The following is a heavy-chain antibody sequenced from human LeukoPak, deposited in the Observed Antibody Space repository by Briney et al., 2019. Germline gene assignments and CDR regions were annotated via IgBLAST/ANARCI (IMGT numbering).Heavy chain of an antibody. CDR3: ARVSSSWSIDY. J-gene: IGHJ4*02. D-gene: IGHD6-13*01. CDR1: GFTFSTYW. V-gene: IGHV3-74*01. Sequence: GGSLRLSCAASGFTFSTYWMHWVRQAPGKGLVWVSRIYIDGSSTTYADSVKGRFTISRDSAKNSLYLQMNSLRAEDTAVYYCARVSSSWSIDYWGQGTLVTVPS. CDR2: IYIDGSST.